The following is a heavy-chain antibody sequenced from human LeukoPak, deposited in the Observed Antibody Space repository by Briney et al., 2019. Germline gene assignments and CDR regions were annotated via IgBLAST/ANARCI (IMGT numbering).Heavy chain of an antibody. Sequence: SETLSLTCTVSHYSFSSNYYWGWIRQPPGKGLEWIGSIYHSGSTYYNRSLKSRITISVDTSKNQFSLKLTSVTAADTAVYYCARSSGYMSYWGQGTLVTVSS. V-gene: IGHV4-38-2*02. CDR1: HYSFSSNYY. CDR2: IYHSGST. D-gene: IGHD3-22*01. CDR3: ARSSGYMSY. J-gene: IGHJ4*02.